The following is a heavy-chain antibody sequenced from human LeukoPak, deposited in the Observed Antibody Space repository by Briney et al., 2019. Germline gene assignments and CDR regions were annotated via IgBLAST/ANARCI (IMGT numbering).Heavy chain of an antibody. D-gene: IGHD3-10*01. Sequence: SETLSLTCTVSGGSISSYYWSWIRQPPGKGLEWIGYIYYSGSTNYNPSPKSRVTISVDTSKNQFSLKLSSVTAADTAVYYCARERSYYGSGSLYYYYGMDVWGQGTTVTVSS. CDR2: IYYSGST. CDR3: ARERSYYGSGSLYYYYGMDV. V-gene: IGHV4-59*01. CDR1: GGSISSYY. J-gene: IGHJ6*02.